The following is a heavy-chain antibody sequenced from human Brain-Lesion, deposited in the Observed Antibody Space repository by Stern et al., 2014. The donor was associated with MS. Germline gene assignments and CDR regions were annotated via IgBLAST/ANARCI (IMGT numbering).Heavy chain of an antibody. J-gene: IGHJ6*02. CDR3: ARGRVVPGFQYYATDV. CDR1: GGSISSGGYY. D-gene: IGHD2-2*01. Sequence: VQLVESGPGLVKPSQTLSLSCTVSGGSISSGGYYWSWIRQPAGKGLEWIGRIFNSASPSYTPSLKSRFTISIDTSKTHFSLRLNSMTAADTAVYYCARGRVVPGFQYYATDVWGQGTTVIVSS. CDR2: IFNSASP. V-gene: IGHV4-61*02.